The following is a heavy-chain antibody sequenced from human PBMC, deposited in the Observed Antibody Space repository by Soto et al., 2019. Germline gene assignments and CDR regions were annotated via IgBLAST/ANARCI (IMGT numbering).Heavy chain of an antibody. Sequence: QSGGSLRLSCAASGFTFSTYSMNWVRQAPGKGLEWVSYISSSSSTIFYTDSVKGRFTVSRDNPKNSQYLQINSLRAEVTAVYYCGRGHYGLDVWGQGTTVTVSS. CDR2: ISSSSSTI. J-gene: IGHJ6*02. V-gene: IGHV3-48*01. CDR1: GFTFSTYS. CDR3: GRGHYGLDV.